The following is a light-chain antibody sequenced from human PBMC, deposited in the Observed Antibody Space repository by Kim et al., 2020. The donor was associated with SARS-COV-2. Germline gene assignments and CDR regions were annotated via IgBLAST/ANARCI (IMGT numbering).Light chain of an antibody. V-gene: IGKV3-11*01. Sequence: ELVLTQSPATLSLSPGERATLSCRASQSISSYLAWYQQKPGQAPRLLIFDASNRATGIPARFSGRGSGTDFTLTISSLEPDDFAVYYCQQRTNLPRGYTFGQGTKLEIK. J-gene: IGKJ2*01. CDR1: QSISSY. CDR3: QQRTNLPRGYT. CDR2: DAS.